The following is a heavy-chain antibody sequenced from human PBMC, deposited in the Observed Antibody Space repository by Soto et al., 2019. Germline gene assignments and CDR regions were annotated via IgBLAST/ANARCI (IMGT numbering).Heavy chain of an antibody. V-gene: IGHV3-23*01. J-gene: IGHJ4*02. D-gene: IGHD3-10*01. CDR3: AKVRRFGELRSLY. CDR1: GFTFSSYA. Sequence: EVQLLESGGGLVQPGGSLRLSCAASGFTFSSYAMSWVRQAPGKGLEWVSAIGVSGDTTYYADSVKGRFTISRDNSKNTLYRLRGSLRAEETAVYYCAKVRRFGELRSLYWGQGTLVTVSS. CDR2: IGVSGDTT.